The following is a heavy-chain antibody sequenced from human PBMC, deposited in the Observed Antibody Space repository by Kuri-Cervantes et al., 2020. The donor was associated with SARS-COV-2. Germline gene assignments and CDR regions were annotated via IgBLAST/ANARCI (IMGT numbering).Heavy chain of an antibody. CDR2: MNPDTGNA. CDR1: GYTFTSYD. Sequence: ASVKVSCKASGYTFTSYDINWVRQASGQGLEWMGWMNPDTGNAGYAQKFQGRVTMTRIMSTSTAYMELSSLRFEDAAVYYCARDIGDWNPDGFDIWGQGTMVTVSS. CDR3: ARDIGDWNPDGFDI. V-gene: IGHV1-8*02. D-gene: IGHD1-1*01. J-gene: IGHJ3*02.